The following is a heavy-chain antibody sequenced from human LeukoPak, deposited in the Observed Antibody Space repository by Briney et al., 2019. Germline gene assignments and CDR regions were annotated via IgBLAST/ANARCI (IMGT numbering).Heavy chain of an antibody. J-gene: IGHJ6*02. V-gene: IGHV3-11*04. CDR1: GFTFSDYY. Sequence: GGSLRLSCAASGFTFSDYYMSWIRQAPGKGLEWVSYISSSSSTIYYADSVKGRFTISRDNAKNSLYLQMNSLRAEDTAVYYCATPIAAAGGDYYYGMDVWGQGTTVTVSS. CDR2: ISSSSSTI. CDR3: ATPIAAAGGDYYYGMDV. D-gene: IGHD6-13*01.